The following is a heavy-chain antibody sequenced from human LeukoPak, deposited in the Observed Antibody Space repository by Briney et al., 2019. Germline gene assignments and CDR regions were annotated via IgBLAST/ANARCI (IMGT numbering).Heavy chain of an antibody. CDR3: ARDVGGSLDY. V-gene: IGHV3-7*01. J-gene: IGHJ4*02. Sequence: GGSLRLSCAVSGFTFSTYWMAWVRQAPGKGLEWVANIKGDESAKHQADSVKGRFTISRDNTQNSVYLQMSSVRGEDTAVYYCARDVGGSLDYWGQGTQVTVSS. D-gene: IGHD1-26*01. CDR1: GFTFSTYW. CDR2: IKGDESAK.